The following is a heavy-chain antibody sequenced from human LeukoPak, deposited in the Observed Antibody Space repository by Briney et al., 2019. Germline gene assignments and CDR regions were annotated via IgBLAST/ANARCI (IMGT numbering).Heavy chain of an antibody. J-gene: IGHJ4*03. CDR2: IVASSGAA. CDR3: AKGGYDYVEIGYFDY. Sequence: GGSLRLSCAASGFSFSNYAMNWVRQAPGKGLEWVSLIVASSGAAFYADSVKGRFTISRDKSKNTLYLQMKSLRAEDTAVYYCAKGGYDYVEIGYFDYWGQGALVTVSS. CDR1: GFSFSNYA. D-gene: IGHD5-12*01. V-gene: IGHV3-23*01.